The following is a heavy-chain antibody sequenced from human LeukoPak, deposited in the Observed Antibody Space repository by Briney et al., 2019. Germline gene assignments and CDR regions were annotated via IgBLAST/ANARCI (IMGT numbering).Heavy chain of an antibody. CDR1: GFTFSSYG. V-gene: IGHV3-30*02. CDR3: AKGYCSGGSCSHYYYYYMDV. D-gene: IGHD2-15*01. CDR2: IRYDGSNK. J-gene: IGHJ6*03. Sequence: GGSLRLSCAASGFTFSSYGMHWVRQAPGKGLEGVAFIRYDGSNKYYADSVKGRFTISRDNSKNTLYLQMNSLRAEDTAVYYCAKGYCSGGSCSHYYYYYMDVWGKGTTVTVSS.